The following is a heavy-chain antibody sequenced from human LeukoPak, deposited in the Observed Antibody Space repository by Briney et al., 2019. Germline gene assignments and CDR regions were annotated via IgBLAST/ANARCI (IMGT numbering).Heavy chain of an antibody. CDR3: ARDQGTTVSIDY. Sequence: PSETLSLTCAVYGGSFSGYYWSWIRQPPGKGLEWIGEINHSGSTNYNPSLKSRVTISVDTSKNQFSLKLSSVTAADTAVYYCARDQGTTVSIDYWGQGTLVTVSS. V-gene: IGHV4-34*01. D-gene: IGHD4-17*01. CDR1: GGSFSGYY. J-gene: IGHJ4*02. CDR2: INHSGST.